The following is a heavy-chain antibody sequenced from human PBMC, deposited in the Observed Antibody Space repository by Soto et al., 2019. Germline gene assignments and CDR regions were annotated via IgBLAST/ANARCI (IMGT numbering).Heavy chain of an antibody. D-gene: IGHD2-2*01. CDR2: ISWNSGSI. CDR1: GFTFDDYA. CDR3: AKDDDCSSTSCYSFDY. Sequence: EVQLVESGGGLVQPGRSLRLSCAASGFTFDDYAMHWVRQAPGKGLEWVSGISWNSGSIGYADSVKGRFTISRDNAKNSLYLQMNSLRAEDTALYYCAKDDDCSSTSCYSFDYWGQGTLVTVSS. J-gene: IGHJ4*02. V-gene: IGHV3-9*01.